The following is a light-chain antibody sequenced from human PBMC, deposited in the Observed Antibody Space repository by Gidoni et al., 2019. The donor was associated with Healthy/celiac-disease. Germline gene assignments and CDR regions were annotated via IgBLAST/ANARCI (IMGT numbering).Light chain of an antibody. V-gene: IGKV3-20*01. CDR2: GAS. J-gene: IGKJ4*01. CDR3: QQYGSSPLT. Sequence: IVLTQSPGTLSLSPGERATISCRASQSVSSSYLAWYQQKPGQAPRLLIYGASSRATGIPDRFSGSGSGTDFTLTISRLEPEDFAVYYCQQYGSSPLTFXGXTKVEIQ. CDR1: QSVSSSY.